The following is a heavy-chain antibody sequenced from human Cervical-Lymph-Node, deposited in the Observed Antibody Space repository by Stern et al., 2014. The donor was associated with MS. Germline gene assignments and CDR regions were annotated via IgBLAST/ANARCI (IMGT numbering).Heavy chain of an antibody. Sequence: QVQLGQSGAEVERPGASVKVSCKASGYTFTAYFLHWVRQAPGQGLEWMGWISPKTGSATYAQKFQDRVTMTRDTSSNTGYMEVSSLRSDDTAVYYCARDRGSYSDYWGQGTLVAVSS. V-gene: IGHV1-2*02. CDR2: ISPKTGSA. CDR1: GYTFTAYF. CDR3: ARDRGSYSDY. D-gene: IGHD1-26*01. J-gene: IGHJ4*02.